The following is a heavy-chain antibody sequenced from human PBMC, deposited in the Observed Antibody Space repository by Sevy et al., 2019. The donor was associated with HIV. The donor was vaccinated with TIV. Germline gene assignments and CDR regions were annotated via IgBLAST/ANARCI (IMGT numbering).Heavy chain of an antibody. Sequence: SETLSLTCTVSGYSISSGYYWGWIRQPPGKGLEWIGSIYHSGSTYYNPSLKSRVTISVDTSKNQFSLKLSSVTAADTAVYYCARDSYYYDSSGYYETAAKPNNWFDPWGQGTLVTVSS. CDR3: ARDSYYYDSSGYYETAAKPNNWFDP. CDR2: IYHSGST. V-gene: IGHV4-38-2*02. D-gene: IGHD3-22*01. CDR1: GYSISSGYY. J-gene: IGHJ5*02.